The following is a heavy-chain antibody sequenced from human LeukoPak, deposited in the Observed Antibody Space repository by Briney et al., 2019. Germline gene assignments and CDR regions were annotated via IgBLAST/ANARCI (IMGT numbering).Heavy chain of an antibody. J-gene: IGHJ4*02. CDR1: GYTFSSYS. CDR2: LSVGSNYI. Sequence: PGGSLRLSCAASGYTFSSYSINGVRQAPGRGGEWVSSLSVGSNYIYYADSVRGRFSISRDDARNSLYLQMDSLRGDDTAVYYCARLRRNSDRSGYYYYYDYWGQGTLVTVSS. V-gene: IGHV3-21*01. CDR3: ARLRRNSDRSGYYYYYDY. D-gene: IGHD3-22*01.